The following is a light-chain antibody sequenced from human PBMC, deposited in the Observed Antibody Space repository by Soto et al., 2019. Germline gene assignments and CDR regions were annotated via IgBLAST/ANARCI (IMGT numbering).Light chain of an antibody. CDR1: QSGTSSY. CDR3: QQYDSSHLT. J-gene: IGKJ4*01. Sequence: ENVLTQSPGTLSLSPGERATLSCRASQSGTSSYLAWYQQKPGQAPSLLIYGTSSRATGIPDRFSGSGSGTDFTLTISRLEPEDFAVYYCQQYDSSHLTFGGGTKVESK. CDR2: GTS. V-gene: IGKV3-20*01.